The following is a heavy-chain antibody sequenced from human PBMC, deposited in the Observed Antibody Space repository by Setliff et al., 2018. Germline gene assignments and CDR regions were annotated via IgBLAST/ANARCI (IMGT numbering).Heavy chain of an antibody. CDR1: GLTFTSHA. V-gene: IGHV3-23*01. J-gene: IGHJ4*01. CDR3: AKSPHDFWSGRVFFDY. Sequence: LRLSCVASGLTFTSHAMSWVRQAPGKGLEWVSTIIGSGISTYYSDSVQGRFTISRDNHKNTLHLQMNSLRVEDTAIYYCAKSPHDFWSGRVFFDYWGQGMLVTVSS. D-gene: IGHD3-3*01. CDR2: IIGSGIST.